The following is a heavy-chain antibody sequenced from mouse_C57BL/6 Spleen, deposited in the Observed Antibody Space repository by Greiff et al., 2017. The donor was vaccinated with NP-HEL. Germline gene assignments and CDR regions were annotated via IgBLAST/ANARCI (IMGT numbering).Heavy chain of an antibody. V-gene: IGHV1-18*01. J-gene: IGHJ3*01. CDR3: ARYNYGSSYGFAN. D-gene: IGHD1-1*01. CDR2: INPNNGGT. Sequence: EVKLQQSGPELVKPGASVKIPCKASGYTFTDYNMDWVKQSHGKSLEWIGDINPNNGGTIYNQKFKGKATLTVDKSYSTAYMELRSLTSEDTAVYYCARYNYGSSYGFANWGQGTLVTVSA. CDR1: GYTFTDYN.